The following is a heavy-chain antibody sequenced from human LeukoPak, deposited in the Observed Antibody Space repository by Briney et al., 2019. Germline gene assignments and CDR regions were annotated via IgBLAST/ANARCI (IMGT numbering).Heavy chain of an antibody. J-gene: IGHJ4*02. V-gene: IGHV1-18*01. CDR3: ARDRRSGPAYFDH. D-gene: IGHD6-25*01. Sequence: ASVKVSCKASGYTFTSYGISWVRQAPGQGLEWMGWISAYNGATNYAQKFQGRVTMTTDTSSSRAYMELRSMRSDDTAVYYCARDRRSGPAYFDHWGQGTLVTISS. CDR1: GYTFTSYG. CDR2: ISAYNGAT.